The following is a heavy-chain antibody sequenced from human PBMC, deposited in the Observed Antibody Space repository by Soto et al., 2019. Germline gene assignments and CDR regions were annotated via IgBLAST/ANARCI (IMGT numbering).Heavy chain of an antibody. CDR1: GGTFSSYA. J-gene: IGHJ6*02. Sequence: ASVKVSCKASGGTFSSYAISWVRQAPGQGLEWMGGIIPMVGTANFAQKFQGRVTITEDESTSTAYMELSSLRSEDTAVYFCARGEYSRSLGYYYFYGMDVWGQGTTVTVS. CDR3: ARGEYSRSLGYYYFYGMDV. D-gene: IGHD6-13*01. CDR2: IIPMVGTA. V-gene: IGHV1-69*13.